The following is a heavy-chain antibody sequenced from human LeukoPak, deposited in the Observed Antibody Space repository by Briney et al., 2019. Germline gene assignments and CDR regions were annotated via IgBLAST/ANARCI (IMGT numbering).Heavy chain of an antibody. J-gene: IGHJ6*03. Sequence: SVKVSCKASGYTFTSYGISWVRQAPGQGLEWMGGIIPIFGTANYAQKFQGRVTITADESTSTAYMELSSLRSEDTAVYYCARDQRLVGATTDYYYYYMDVWGKGTTVTVSS. CDR3: ARDQRLVGATTDYYYYYMDV. CDR2: IIPIFGTA. CDR1: GYTFTSYG. D-gene: IGHD1-26*01. V-gene: IGHV1-69*13.